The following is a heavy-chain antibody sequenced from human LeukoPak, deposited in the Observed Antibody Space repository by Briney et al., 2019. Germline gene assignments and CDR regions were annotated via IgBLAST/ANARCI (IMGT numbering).Heavy chain of an antibody. V-gene: IGHV4-30-4*08. J-gene: IGHJ6*03. CDR3: ARDQGSSSIYYYYMDV. CDR2: VYYDGST. Sequence: SETLSLTCTVSGDSFSSANYYWTWVRQPPGKGLEWIGYVYYDGSTYYHPSLKSRVTISVDTSKNQFSLKLSSVTAADTAVYYCARDQGSSSIYYYYMDVWGKGTTVTVSS. CDR1: GDSFSSANYY. D-gene: IGHD6-6*01.